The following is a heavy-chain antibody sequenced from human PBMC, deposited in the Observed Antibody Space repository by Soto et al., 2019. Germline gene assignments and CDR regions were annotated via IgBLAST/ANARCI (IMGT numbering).Heavy chain of an antibody. CDR2: IIPIFGTA. CDR1: GGTFSSYA. CDR3: ARGDGYSNCPVVSCYYYYYGMDV. Sequence: QVQLVQSGAEVKKPGSSVKVSCKASGGTFSSYAISWVRQAPGQGLEWMGGIIPIFGTANYAQKFQGRVTITADESTSTAYMELSSLRSEDTAVYYCARGDGYSNCPVVSCYYYYYGMDVWGQGTTVTVSS. V-gene: IGHV1-69*12. J-gene: IGHJ6*02. D-gene: IGHD4-4*01.